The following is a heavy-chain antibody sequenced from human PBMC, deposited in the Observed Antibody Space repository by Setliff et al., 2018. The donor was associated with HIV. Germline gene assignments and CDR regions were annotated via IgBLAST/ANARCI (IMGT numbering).Heavy chain of an antibody. CDR2: INTHSGNP. J-gene: IGHJ3*02. CDR3: ARFYDSGASYSDDAFDI. CDR1: GYAFASYG. Sequence: ASVKVSCKASGYAFASYGPNWVRQAPGQGLEWMGWINTHSGNPTYAQAFTGRFVFSLDTSVSTAYLQISSLRAEDTAVYYCARFYDSGASYSDDAFDIWGQGTMVTVS. D-gene: IGHD3-22*01. V-gene: IGHV7-4-1*02.